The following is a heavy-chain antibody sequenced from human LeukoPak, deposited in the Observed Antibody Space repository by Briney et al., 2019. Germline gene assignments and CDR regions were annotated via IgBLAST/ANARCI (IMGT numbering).Heavy chain of an antibody. CDR1: GFTFSSYG. Sequence: GGSLRLSCAASGFTFSSYGMHWVRQAPGKGLEWVVFIRYDGSNKYYADSVKGRFTISRDNSKNTLYLQMNSLRAEDTAVYYFXXXXRASXXRXLDYWGQGTLVTVSS. D-gene: IGHD1-26*01. J-gene: IGHJ4*02. V-gene: IGHV3-30*02. CDR2: IRYDGSNK. CDR3: XXXXRASXXRXLDY.